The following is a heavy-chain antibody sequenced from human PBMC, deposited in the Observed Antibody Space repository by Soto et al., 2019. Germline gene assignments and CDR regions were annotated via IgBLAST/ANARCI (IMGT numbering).Heavy chain of an antibody. D-gene: IGHD1-26*01. CDR1: RDTFTSYY. Sequence: ASVKVSCKAPRDTFTSYYINWVRQAPGQGLEWMGVINPQGVSTAYAQKFKGRVTLTRDTCASTFYMEVSSLTSEDTAMYYCARSSGGNFGIIIEGTNWFAPWGQGTLVTVSS. V-gene: IGHV1-46*01. CDR3: ARSSGGNFGIIIEGTNWFAP. J-gene: IGHJ5*02. CDR2: INPQGVST.